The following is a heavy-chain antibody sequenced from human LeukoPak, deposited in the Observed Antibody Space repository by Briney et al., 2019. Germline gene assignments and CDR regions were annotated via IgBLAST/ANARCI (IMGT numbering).Heavy chain of an antibody. V-gene: IGHV1-69*05. D-gene: IGHD3-22*01. CDR3: ASDGPSYYESSGGALS. J-gene: IGHJ3*01. CDR1: GGTFSSYA. CDR2: IIPIFGTA. Sequence: VASVKVSCKASGGTFSSYAISWVRQAPGQGLEWMGGIIPIFGTANYAQKFQGRVTITTDESTSTAYMELSSLRSDDTAVYYCASDGPSYYESSGGALSWGQGTMVTVSS.